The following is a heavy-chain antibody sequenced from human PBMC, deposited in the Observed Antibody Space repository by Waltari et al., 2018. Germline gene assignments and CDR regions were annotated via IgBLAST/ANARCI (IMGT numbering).Heavy chain of an antibody. CDR3: ASYMTTVPLRAFDI. D-gene: IGHD4-17*01. V-gene: IGHV3-73*02. J-gene: IGHJ3*02. CDR2: IRTKGNSYAT. CDR1: GFIVRDSV. Sequence: EVQLVESGGGLVQPGGSLDLSWEASGFIVRDSVIQWVRQASGKGLEWVGRIRTKGNSYATAFAASVRGRFTISRDDSKNTLYLQMNSLRAEDTAVYYCASYMTTVPLRAFDIWGQGTMVTVSS.